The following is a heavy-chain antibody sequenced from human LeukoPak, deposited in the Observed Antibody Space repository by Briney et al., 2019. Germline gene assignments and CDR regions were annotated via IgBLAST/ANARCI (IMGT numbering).Heavy chain of an antibody. V-gene: IGHV3-30-3*01. D-gene: IGHD3-3*01. CDR2: ISYDGSNK. Sequence: RTGGSLRLSCAASGFTFSSYAMHWVRQAPGKGLEWVAVISYDGSNKYYADSVKGRFTISRDNAKNSLYLQMNSLRAEDTAVYYCAREPYTIFGVVIPPGAFDIWGQGTMVTVSS. CDR1: GFTFSSYA. J-gene: IGHJ3*02. CDR3: AREPYTIFGVVIPPGAFDI.